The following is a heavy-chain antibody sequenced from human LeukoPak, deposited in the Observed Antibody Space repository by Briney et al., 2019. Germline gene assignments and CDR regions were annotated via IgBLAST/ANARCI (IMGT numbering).Heavy chain of an antibody. J-gene: IGHJ4*02. V-gene: IGHV1-2*02. Sequence: ASVKVSCKASGYTFTGYYLHWVRQAPGQGLEWMGWINPNSGGTNYAQRFQGRVTMTRDTSISTAYMELSRLRSDDTAVYYCARLLAGYGDYRYYFDFWGQGTLVIISS. D-gene: IGHD4-17*01. CDR1: GYTFTGYY. CDR2: INPNSGGT. CDR3: ARLLAGYGDYRYYFDF.